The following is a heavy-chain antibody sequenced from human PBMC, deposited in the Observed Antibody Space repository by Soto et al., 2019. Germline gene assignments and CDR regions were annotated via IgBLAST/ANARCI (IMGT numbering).Heavy chain of an antibody. D-gene: IGHD4-17*01. CDR2: INQDGSER. CDR3: EVYGYGVSAAAY. J-gene: IGHJ4*02. Sequence: GVTLRLSCAASALTFRNDWVSWVRPDQGKGLEWVANINQDGSERYYVDSVRGRFTISRDNVENSLYLQPNSLRPEDTAVYYCEVYGYGVSAAAYWGQGTLVTVSS. CDR1: ALTFRNDW. V-gene: IGHV3-7*03.